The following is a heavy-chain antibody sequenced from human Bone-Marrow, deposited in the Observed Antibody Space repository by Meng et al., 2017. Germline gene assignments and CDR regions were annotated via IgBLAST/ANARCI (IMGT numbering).Heavy chain of an antibody. CDR2: TYYRSKWYN. CDR1: GDSVSSNSAS. V-gene: IGHV6-1*01. J-gene: IGHJ5*02. D-gene: IGHD1-7*01. Sequence: QTPSLTGAISGDSVSSNSASWNWIRQSPSRGLEWLGRTYYRSKWYNDYAVSVKSRITINQDTSKNQFSMQLNSVTPEDTAVYYCARQLELRGNWFDPWGQGTLVTVSS. CDR3: ARQLELRGNWFDP.